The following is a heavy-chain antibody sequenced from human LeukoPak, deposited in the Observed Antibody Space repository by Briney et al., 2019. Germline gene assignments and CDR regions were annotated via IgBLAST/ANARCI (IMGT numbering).Heavy chain of an antibody. Sequence: SETLSLTCAVYGGSFSFYYWTWIRQPPGKGLEWIGEINHSGSTKYNPSLKSRGTMSVDTSKNQFTLKLISVTAADTAVYYCARERQWLTHAFDIWGQGTMVTVSS. D-gene: IGHD6-19*01. CDR2: INHSGST. CDR3: ARERQWLTHAFDI. V-gene: IGHV4-34*01. J-gene: IGHJ3*02. CDR1: GGSFSFYY.